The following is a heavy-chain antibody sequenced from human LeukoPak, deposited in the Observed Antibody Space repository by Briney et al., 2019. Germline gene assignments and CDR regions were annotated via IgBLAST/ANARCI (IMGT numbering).Heavy chain of an antibody. Sequence: ASVKVSCEASGYTFTGYFMHWVRQAPGQGLEWMGWINPNSGGTNYAQKFQGRVTMTSDTSISTAYMELSRLRSDDTAVYYCASISSSWYYFDHWGQGTLVTVSS. D-gene: IGHD6-13*01. CDR1: GYTFTGYF. CDR2: INPNSGGT. CDR3: ASISSSWYYFDH. J-gene: IGHJ4*02. V-gene: IGHV1-2*02.